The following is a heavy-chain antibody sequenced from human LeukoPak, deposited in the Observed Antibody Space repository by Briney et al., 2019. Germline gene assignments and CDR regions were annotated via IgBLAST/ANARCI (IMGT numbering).Heavy chain of an antibody. CDR3: ARDHNYAFDN. Sequence: GTLRLSCAASGFNISAYSMNWVRQAPGKGLERISYIGISSGNTKYADSLKGRLTISGDNAKNSLYLQMNSMRVEDAAVYYCARDHNYAFDNWGQGTLVTVSS. CDR2: IGISSGNT. V-gene: IGHV3-48*04. D-gene: IGHD1-1*01. J-gene: IGHJ4*02. CDR1: GFNISAYS.